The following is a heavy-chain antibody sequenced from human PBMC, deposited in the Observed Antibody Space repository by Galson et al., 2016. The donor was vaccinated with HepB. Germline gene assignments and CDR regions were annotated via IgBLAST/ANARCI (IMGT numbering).Heavy chain of an antibody. CDR1: GFIFSGYW. D-gene: IGHD2-21*02. CDR3: AREGVTVDAFDI. J-gene: IGHJ3*02. CDR2: IKSDGSSR. Sequence: SLRLSCAASGFIFSGYWMHWVRQVPGKGLVWVSRIKSDGSSRTYADSVKGRFTVSRDNAKSTLYLQMNSLRDDDTAVYYCAREGVTVDAFDIWGQGTMVTVYS. V-gene: IGHV3-74*01.